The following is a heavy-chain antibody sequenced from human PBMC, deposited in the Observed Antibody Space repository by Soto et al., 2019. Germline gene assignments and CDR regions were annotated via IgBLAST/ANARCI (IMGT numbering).Heavy chain of an antibody. CDR1: GGSISSDRNY. V-gene: IGHV4-61*01. D-gene: IGHD3-10*01. Sequence: PSETLSLTCTVSGGSISSDRNYWSWIRQPPGKGLEWIGYIYYSGTTNYNPSLKSRVTIARDTSKNQFSLKLSSVTAADTAVYYCARRSILWFGELPLWFDPWGQGTLVTVSS. CDR3: ARRSILWFGELPLWFDP. J-gene: IGHJ5*02. CDR2: IYYSGTT.